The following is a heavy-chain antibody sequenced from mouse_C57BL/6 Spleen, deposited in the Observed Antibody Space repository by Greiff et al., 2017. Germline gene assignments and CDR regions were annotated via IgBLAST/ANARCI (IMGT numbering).Heavy chain of an antibody. V-gene: IGHV1-80*01. CDR2: IYPGDGDT. Sequence: VQLQESGAELVKPGASVKISCKASGYAFSSYWMNWVKQRPGKGLEWIGQIYPGDGDTNYNGKFKGKATLTADKSSSTAYMQLSSLTSEDSAVYFCANNYGSRFRFAYWGQGTLVTVSA. CDR3: ANNYGSRFRFAY. J-gene: IGHJ3*01. D-gene: IGHD1-1*01. CDR1: GYAFSSYW.